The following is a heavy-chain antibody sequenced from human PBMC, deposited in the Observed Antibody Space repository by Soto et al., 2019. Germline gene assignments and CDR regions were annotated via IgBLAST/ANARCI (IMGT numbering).Heavy chain of an antibody. V-gene: IGHV2-5*02. CDR2: IYWDDDK. D-gene: IGHD7-27*01. Sequence: QITLKESGPTRVRPTQTLALTCTFSGFSLTTSGVGVGWIRKTPGKALEWLAVIYWDDDKRYSPSLKSRLTITKDPSQNQVGPTKAHLDPLDPANIFFAHRRNLDCNLGPGYFYFWGQGTLGTVPP. CDR1: GFSLTTSGVG. CDR3: AHRRNLDCNLGPGYFYF. J-gene: IGHJ4*02.